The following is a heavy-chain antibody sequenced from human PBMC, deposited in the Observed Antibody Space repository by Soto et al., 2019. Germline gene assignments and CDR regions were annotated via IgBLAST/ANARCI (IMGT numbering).Heavy chain of an antibody. V-gene: IGHV4-39*01. CDR1: GGSMDISGYD. CDR2: IFYTGST. Sequence: SAAVSLTCTFSGGSMDISGYDCCWRRQPPGEGLEWIGSIFYTGSTYYNPSVKSRVSMSVDTSKNQFSLKLSSVTAADTAVYYCARRGLNDPFDPWGQGTLVTVSS. D-gene: IGHD1-1*01. CDR3: ARRGLNDPFDP. J-gene: IGHJ5*02.